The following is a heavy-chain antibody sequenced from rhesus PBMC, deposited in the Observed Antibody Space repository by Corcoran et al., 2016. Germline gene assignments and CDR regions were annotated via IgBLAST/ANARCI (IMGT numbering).Heavy chain of an antibody. J-gene: IGHJ3*01. CDR3: AKLISSWNNPAFDF. D-gene: IGHD1-20*01. CDR2: RHGSGGAT. Sequence: QVQLQESGPGLVKPSETLTLTCAVSGGSITTYYWSWIRQSPGKGLEWIGRRHGSGGATDHSPSLQSRVTISIDTSKNHLSLKLTSVTAADTAVYFCAKLISSWNNPAFDFWGQGLRVTVSS. CDR1: GGSITTYY. V-gene: IGHV4-160*01.